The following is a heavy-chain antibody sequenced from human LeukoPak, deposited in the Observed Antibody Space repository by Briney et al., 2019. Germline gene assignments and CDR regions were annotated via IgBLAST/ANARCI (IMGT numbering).Heavy chain of an antibody. CDR1: GYTFTGYF. CDR2: ILPNTGGT. V-gene: IGHV1-2*02. J-gene: IGHJ4*02. Sequence: ASVKVSCKASGYTFTGYFLHWVRQAPGQGLEWMGWILPNTGGTHYAQKFQGRVTVTRDTSISTAYMEVSRLISDDTAVYYCARKGEHYGDYDYWGQGTLVTVSS. D-gene: IGHD4-17*01. CDR3: ARKGEHYGDYDY.